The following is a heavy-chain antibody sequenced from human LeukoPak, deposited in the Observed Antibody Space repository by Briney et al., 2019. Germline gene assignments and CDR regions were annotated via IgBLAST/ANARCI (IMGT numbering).Heavy chain of an antibody. CDR3: AKVGSYGLNYFDY. J-gene: IGHJ4*02. V-gene: IGHV3-30*18. CDR2: ISYDGSNK. CDR1: GFTFSSYG. Sequence: PGGPLRLSCAASGFTFSSYGMHWVRQAPGKGLEWVAVISYDGSNKYYADSVKGRFTISRDNSKNTLYLQMNSLRAEDTAVYYCAKVGSYGLNYFDYWGQGTLVTVSS. D-gene: IGHD5-18*01.